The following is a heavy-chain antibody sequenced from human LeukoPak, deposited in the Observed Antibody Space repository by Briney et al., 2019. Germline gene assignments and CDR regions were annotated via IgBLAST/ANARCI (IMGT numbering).Heavy chain of an antibody. Sequence: ASVKVSCKASGGTFSSYAISWVRQAPGQGLEWMGWISAYNGNTNYAQKLQGRVTMTTDTSTSTAYMELRSLRSDDTAVYYCARNVMIEPYDDYWGQGTLVTVSS. CDR1: GGTFSSYA. CDR2: ISAYNGNT. CDR3: ARNVMIEPYDDY. V-gene: IGHV1-18*01. D-gene: IGHD3-22*01. J-gene: IGHJ4*02.